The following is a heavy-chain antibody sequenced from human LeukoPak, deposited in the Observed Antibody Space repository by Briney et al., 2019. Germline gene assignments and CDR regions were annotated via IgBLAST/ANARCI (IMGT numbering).Heavy chain of an antibody. CDR2: IYPGDSDT. Sequence: GESLKISCKGSGYSFTSYWIGWVRQMPGKGLEWMGIIYPGDSDTRYSPSFQGQVTISADKSISTAYLQWSSLKASDTAMYYCARQGRDFAYYYYGMNVWGQGTTVTVSS. CDR3: ARQGRDFAYYYYGMNV. CDR1: GYSFTSYW. V-gene: IGHV5-51*01. D-gene: IGHD2-21*02. J-gene: IGHJ6*02.